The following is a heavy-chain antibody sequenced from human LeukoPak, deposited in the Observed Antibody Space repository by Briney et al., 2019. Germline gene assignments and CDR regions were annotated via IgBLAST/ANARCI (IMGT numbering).Heavy chain of an antibody. Sequence: SETLSLTCTVSGGSISSYYWSWIRQPPGKGLEWIGYIYYSGGTNYNPSLKSRVTISVDTSKNQFSLKLSPVTAADTAVYYCARDSSGWYIPDYWGQGTLVTVSS. V-gene: IGHV4-59*12. CDR3: ARDSSGWYIPDY. D-gene: IGHD6-19*01. CDR1: GGSISSYY. J-gene: IGHJ4*02. CDR2: IYYSGGT.